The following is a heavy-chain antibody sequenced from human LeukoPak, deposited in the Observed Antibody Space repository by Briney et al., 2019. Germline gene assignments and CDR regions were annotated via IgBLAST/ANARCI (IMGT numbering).Heavy chain of an antibody. CDR1: GFTFSSYA. J-gene: IGHJ4*02. V-gene: IGHV3-30*04. D-gene: IGHD6-19*01. Sequence: GGSLRLSCAASGFTFSSYAMHWVRQAPGKGLEWVAVISYDGSNKYYADSVKGRFTISRDNSKNTLYPQMNSLRAEDTAVYYCAREVAVAGTAFDYWGQGTLVTVSS. CDR3: AREVAVAGTAFDY. CDR2: ISYDGSNK.